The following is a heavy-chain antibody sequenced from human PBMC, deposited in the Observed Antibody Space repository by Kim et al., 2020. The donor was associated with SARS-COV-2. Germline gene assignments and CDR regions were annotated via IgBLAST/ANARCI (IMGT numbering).Heavy chain of an antibody. V-gene: IGHV3-23*01. CDR2: ISGSGGST. J-gene: IGHJ6*02. CDR1: GFTFSSYA. Sequence: GGSLRLSCAASGFTFSSYAMSWVRQAPGKGLEWVSAISGSGGSTYYADSVKGRFTISRDNSKNTLYLQMNSLRAEDTAVYYCAKDKARVVVPAAMFRAATKASYYYGMDVWGQGTTVTVSS. CDR3: AKDKARVVVPAAMFRAATKASYYYGMDV. D-gene: IGHD2-2*01.